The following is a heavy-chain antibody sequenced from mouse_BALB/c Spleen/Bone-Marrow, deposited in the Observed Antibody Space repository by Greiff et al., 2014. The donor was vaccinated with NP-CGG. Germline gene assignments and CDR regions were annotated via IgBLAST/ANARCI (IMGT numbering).Heavy chain of an antibody. Sequence: VPLQPSGPALVRPGVSVPISCPASGYPFPATALPLVPPRHAAILSWLGVISTYSGNTNYNQKFKGKATMTVDKSSSTAYMELARLTSEDSAIYYCASTAGTNYDYFAYWGQGTTLTVSS. CDR2: ISTYSGNT. J-gene: IGHJ2*01. D-gene: IGHD1-2*01. V-gene: IGHV1-67*01. CDR3: ASTAGTNYDYFAY. CDR1: GYPFPATA.